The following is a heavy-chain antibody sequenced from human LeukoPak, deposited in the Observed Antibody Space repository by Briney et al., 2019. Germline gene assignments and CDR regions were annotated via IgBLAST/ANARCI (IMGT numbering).Heavy chain of an antibody. CDR2: IYPGDSDT. J-gene: IGHJ5*02. D-gene: IGHD2-2*01. CDR1: GSSITYYW. V-gene: IGHV5-51*01. Sequence: GSSLKISCKASGSSITYYWNCWVRPMRGEGLEWMGIIYPGDSDTRDSPSFQGQVTISADKSISTAYLQWSRLKTSDTAMYYCARRDGPGYCSSTSCQNWFDPWGQGTLVTVSS. CDR3: ARRDGPGYCSSTSCQNWFDP.